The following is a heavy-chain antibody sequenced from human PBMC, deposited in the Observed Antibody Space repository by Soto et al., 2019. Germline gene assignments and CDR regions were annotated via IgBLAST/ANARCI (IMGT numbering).Heavy chain of an antibody. V-gene: IGHV4-30-4*01. D-gene: IGHD4-4*01. CDR2: IYYSGST. J-gene: IGHJ4*02. CDR3: ARGNINPGAVVTPAYFHF. Sequence: SETLCLTWTVSGGSIISGGYCWIWIRQPPGKGLEWIGYIYYSGSTYYNPSLKSRVTISVDTSRNQFSLQLKSVTPEDTAMYYCARGNINPGAVVTPAYFHFWGQGTLVTVSS. CDR1: GGSIISGGYC.